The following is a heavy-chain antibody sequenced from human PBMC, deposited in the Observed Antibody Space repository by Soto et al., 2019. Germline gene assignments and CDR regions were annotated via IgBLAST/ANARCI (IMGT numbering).Heavy chain of an antibody. V-gene: IGHV3-9*01. Sequence: EVQLVESGGGWVQPGRSLRLSCAASGFTFNDYAMHWVRQAPGKGLEWVSGISGNGGSIGYADSVKGRLTLSRDNAKNSLYLQMNSLRAEDTALYSCAKDILSGSQSNYKYMDVWGKGTTVTVSS. CDR3: AKDILSGSQSNYKYMDV. CDR2: ISGNGGSI. CDR1: GFTFNDYA. J-gene: IGHJ6*03. D-gene: IGHD3-10*01.